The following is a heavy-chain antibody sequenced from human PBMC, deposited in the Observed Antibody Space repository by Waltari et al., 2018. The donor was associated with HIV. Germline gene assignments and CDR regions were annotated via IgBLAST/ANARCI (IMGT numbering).Heavy chain of an antibody. CDR1: GFTLTNYV. Sequence: EVQLVESGGGLIQHGRALRISCAASGFTLTNYVMHWVRQIPGKGLEWVSGITGNSGRVDYADSVKGRFTVSRDNAKNSLYLQMDSLKTEDTALYYCVKDNAPGSIDYWGQGTLVTVSS. CDR3: VKDNAPGSIDY. CDR2: ITGNSGRV. J-gene: IGHJ4*02. V-gene: IGHV3-9*01. D-gene: IGHD1-1*01.